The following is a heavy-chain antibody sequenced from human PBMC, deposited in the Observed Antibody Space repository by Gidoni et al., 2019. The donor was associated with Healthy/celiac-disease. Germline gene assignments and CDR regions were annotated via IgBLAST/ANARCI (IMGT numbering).Heavy chain of an antibody. CDR2: ISWNSGSI. CDR3: AKDRSRYSSGWYFRWFDP. CDR1: GFTFDDYA. J-gene: IGHJ5*02. Sequence: EVQLVESGGGLVQPGRSLRLSCAASGFTFDDYAMHWVRQAPGKGLEWVSGISWNSGSIGYADSVKGRFTISRDNAKNSLYLQMNSLRAEDTALYYCAKDRSRYSSGWYFRWFDPWGQGTLVTVSS. D-gene: IGHD6-19*01. V-gene: IGHV3-9*01.